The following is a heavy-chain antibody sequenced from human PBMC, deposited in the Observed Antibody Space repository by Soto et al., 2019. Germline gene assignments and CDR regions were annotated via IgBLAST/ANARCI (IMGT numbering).Heavy chain of an antibody. D-gene: IGHD2-21*01. V-gene: IGHV3-30*18. CDR2: VSSDGSNL. Sequence: QVQLVESGGGVVQPGRSLRLSCAASGFTLSYYGMHWVRQAPGKGLECVALVSSDGSNLFYADSVKGQFTISRDNSKNTLYLQMNSLRAEDTAVYYCAKNTGGNSYYFDFWGQGTLVTVSS. CDR1: GFTLSYYG. CDR3: AKNTGGNSYYFDF. J-gene: IGHJ4*02.